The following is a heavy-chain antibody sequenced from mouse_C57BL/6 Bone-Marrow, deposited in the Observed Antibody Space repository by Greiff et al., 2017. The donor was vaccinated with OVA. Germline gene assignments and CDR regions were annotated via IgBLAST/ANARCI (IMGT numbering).Heavy chain of an antibody. CDR3: ARAPVGNCWYFDV. Sequence: EVQLQQSGPELVKPGASVKIPCKASGYIFTDYNMDWVKQSHGKSLEWIGDINPNNGGTIYNQKFKGKATLTVDKSSSTAYMELRSLTSEDTAVYYCARAPVGNCWYFDVWGTGTTVTVSS. J-gene: IGHJ1*03. CDR2: INPNNGGT. D-gene: IGHD2-1*01. CDR1: GYIFTDYN. V-gene: IGHV1-18*01.